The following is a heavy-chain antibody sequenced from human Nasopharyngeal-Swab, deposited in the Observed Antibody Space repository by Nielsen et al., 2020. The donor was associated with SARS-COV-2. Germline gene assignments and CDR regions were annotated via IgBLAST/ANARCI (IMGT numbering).Heavy chain of an antibody. CDR3: ARDQGGGAADY. J-gene: IGHJ4*02. D-gene: IGHD3-10*01. Sequence: GESLKISCEASGFTFSTYCMAWVRQTPGKGLEWVSSITSDSGYIFYADSVKGRFTISRDNAKNSLFLQMNSLRADDTAIYYCARDQGGGAADYWGQGTLVTVSS. CDR1: GFTFSTYC. CDR2: ITSDSGYI. V-gene: IGHV3-21*01.